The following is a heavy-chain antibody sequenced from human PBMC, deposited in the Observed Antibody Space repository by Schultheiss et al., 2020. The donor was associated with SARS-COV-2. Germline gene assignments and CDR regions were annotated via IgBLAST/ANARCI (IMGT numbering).Heavy chain of an antibody. CDR1: GFTFSSYS. CDR2: ISSSSSYI. Sequence: GESLKISCAASGFTFSSYSMNWVRQAPGKGLEWVSSISSSSSYIYYADSVKGRFTISRDNAKNSLYLQMNSLRAEDTAVYYCARSPREGGWGEGTLVTVSS. CDR3: ARSPREGG. V-gene: IGHV3-21*01. J-gene: IGHJ4*02.